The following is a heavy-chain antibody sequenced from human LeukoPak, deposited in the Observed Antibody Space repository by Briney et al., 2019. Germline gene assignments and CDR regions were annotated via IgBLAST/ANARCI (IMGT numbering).Heavy chain of an antibody. V-gene: IGHV3-9*01. D-gene: IGHD6-13*01. J-gene: IGHJ4*02. Sequence: GRSLRLSCAASGFTFDDYAMHWVRQAPGKGLEWVSGISWNSGSIGYADSVKGRFTISRDNAKNSLYLQMNSLRAEDTALYYCAKATAADTGVDYWGQGTLVTVSS. CDR1: GFTFDDYA. CDR3: AKATAADTGVDY. CDR2: ISWNSGSI.